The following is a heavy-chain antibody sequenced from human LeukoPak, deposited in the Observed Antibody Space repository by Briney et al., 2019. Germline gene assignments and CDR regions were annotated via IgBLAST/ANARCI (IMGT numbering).Heavy chain of an antibody. CDR2: INPNSGGT. CDR1: GYTFTGYY. V-gene: IGHV1-2*02. J-gene: IGHJ4*02. D-gene: IGHD2-2*01. Sequence: APVKVSCKASGYTFTGYYMHWVRQAPGQGLEWMGWINPNSGGTNYAQKFQGRVTMTRDTSISTAYMELSRLRSDDTAVYYCARDRGYCSSTSCYHFDYWGQGTLVTVSS. CDR3: ARDRGYCSSTSCYHFDY.